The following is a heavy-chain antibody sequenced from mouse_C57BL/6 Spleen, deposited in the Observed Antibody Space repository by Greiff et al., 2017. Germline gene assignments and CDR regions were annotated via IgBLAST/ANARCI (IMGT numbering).Heavy chain of an antibody. Sequence: EVKLQASGPGLVKPSQSLSLTCSVTDYSITSSYYWNWIRQFPGNKLEWMGYISYDGSNNYNPSLKNRISITRDTSKNQFFLKLNSVTTEDTATYYCARGPYLLHFAYWGQGTLVTVSA. CDR3: ARGPYLLHFAY. CDR2: ISYDGSN. V-gene: IGHV3-6*01. J-gene: IGHJ3*01. CDR1: DYSITSSYY. D-gene: IGHD1-1*01.